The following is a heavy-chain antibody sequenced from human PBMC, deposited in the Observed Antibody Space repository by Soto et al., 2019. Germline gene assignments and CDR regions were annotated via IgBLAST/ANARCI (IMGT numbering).Heavy chain of an antibody. D-gene: IGHD3-22*01. CDR2: IIPIFGTA. V-gene: IGHV1-69*06. CDR3: ASVYYYDSSGYYYPYFDY. J-gene: IGHJ4*02. Sequence: SVKVSCKASGGTFSSYAISWVRQAPGQGLEWMGGIIPIFGTANYAQKFQGRVTITADKSTSTAYMELSSLRSEDTAVYYCASVYYYDSSGYYYPYFDYWGRGTLVTVSS. CDR1: GGTFSSYA.